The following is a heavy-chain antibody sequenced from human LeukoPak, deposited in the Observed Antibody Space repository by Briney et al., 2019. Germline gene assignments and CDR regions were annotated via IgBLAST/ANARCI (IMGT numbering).Heavy chain of an antibody. CDR2: INPSGSRT. CDR1: GYSFTSHY. Sequence: ASVKVSCKASGYSFTSHYMHWGRQAPGQGVEWLGLINPSGSRTLYAQKFQGRVTMTRDMSTTTDYMELSSLRSEDTAVYYCARDNSVGDVAWWFDPWGQGTLVTVS. V-gene: IGHV1-46*01. D-gene: IGHD1-26*01. J-gene: IGHJ5*02. CDR3: ARDNSVGDVAWWFDP.